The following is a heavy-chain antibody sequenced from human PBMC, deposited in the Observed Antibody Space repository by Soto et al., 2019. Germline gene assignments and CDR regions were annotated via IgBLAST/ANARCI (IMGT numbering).Heavy chain of an antibody. J-gene: IGHJ5*02. D-gene: IGHD2-2*02. Sequence: SATQSVTCVVAGGSITSYHGSWIRQFPGKGLEWIAYTSYTGNTNYNPSLQSRVTISVDTSKNQFSLKLSSVTAADTAVYYCAREGYCSSTSCYNEFDPWGQGTLVTVSS. CDR2: TSYTGNT. CDR3: AREGYCSSTSCYNEFDP. CDR1: GGSITSYH. V-gene: IGHV4-59*01.